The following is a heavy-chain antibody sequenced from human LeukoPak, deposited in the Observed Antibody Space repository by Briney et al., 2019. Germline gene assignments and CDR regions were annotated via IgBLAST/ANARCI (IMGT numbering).Heavy chain of an antibody. CDR2: IYPGDSDT. CDR3: ARQPSPPAAMRSPGSNYYYGMDV. V-gene: IGHV5-51*01. Sequence: GESLKISCKGSGFSFTSYWIGWVRQMPGKGLEWMGIIYPGDSDTRYSPSFQGQVTISADKSISTAYLQWSSLKASDTAMYYCARQPSPPAAMRSPGSNYYYGMDVWGQGTTVTVSS. J-gene: IGHJ6*02. D-gene: IGHD2-2*01. CDR1: GFSFTSYW.